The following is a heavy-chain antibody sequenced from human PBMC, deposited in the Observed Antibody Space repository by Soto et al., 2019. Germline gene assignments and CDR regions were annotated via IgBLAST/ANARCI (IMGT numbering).Heavy chain of an antibody. V-gene: IGHV4-39*01. CDR2: IYYSGST. Sequence: PSETLSLTCTVAGGSISNSSYHWGWIRQPPGKGLEWIGSIYYSGSTYYNPSLKSRVTISVDTSKNQFSLKLSSVTAADTAVYYCARRREVEFNYYYYMDVWGKGTTVTLSS. J-gene: IGHJ6*03. D-gene: IGHD1-1*01. CDR1: GGSISNSSYH. CDR3: ARRREVEFNYYYYMDV.